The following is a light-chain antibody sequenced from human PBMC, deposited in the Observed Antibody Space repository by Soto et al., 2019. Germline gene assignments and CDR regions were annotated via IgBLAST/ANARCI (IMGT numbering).Light chain of an antibody. V-gene: IGKV1-5*03. CDR1: QTISSW. CDR2: KAS. J-gene: IGKJ1*01. Sequence: DLPMTQSPSSLSASVGDRVTITRRASQTISSWLAWYPKRPGKDPKILIYKASSLESGVPSRFSGSGSGTEFTLTISRLQTDDFATYYCQQYNSYTWTFGQGTKLDIK. CDR3: QQYNSYTWT.